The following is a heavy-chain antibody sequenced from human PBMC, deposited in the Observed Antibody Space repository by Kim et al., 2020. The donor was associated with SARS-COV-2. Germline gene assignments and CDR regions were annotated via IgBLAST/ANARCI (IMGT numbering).Heavy chain of an antibody. CDR2: INHSGST. V-gene: IGHV4-34*01. Sequence: SETLSLTCAVYGGSFSGYYWSWIRQPPGKGLEWIGEINHSGSTNYNPSLKSRVTISVDTSKNQFSLKLSSVTAADTAVYYCAREQGDYYYYGMDVWGQGT. CDR3: AREQGDYYYYGMDV. D-gene: IGHD6-13*01. J-gene: IGHJ6*02. CDR1: GGSFSGYY.